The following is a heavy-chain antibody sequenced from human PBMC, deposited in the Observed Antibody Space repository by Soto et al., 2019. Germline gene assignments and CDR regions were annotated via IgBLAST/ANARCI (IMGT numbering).Heavy chain of an antibody. D-gene: IGHD6-13*01. CDR1: GGSFSGYY. Sequence: QVQLQQWGAGLLKPSETLSLTCAVYGGSFSGYYWSWIRQPPGKGLEWIGEINHSGSTNYNPSLKRRVTISVDTSKNQFSLKLSSVTAADTAVYYCARARIAAACDYWGQGTLVTVSS. CDR2: INHSGST. J-gene: IGHJ4*02. CDR3: ARARIAAACDY. V-gene: IGHV4-34*01.